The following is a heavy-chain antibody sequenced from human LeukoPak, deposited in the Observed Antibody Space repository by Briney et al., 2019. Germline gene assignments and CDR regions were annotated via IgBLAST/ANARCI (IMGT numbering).Heavy chain of an antibody. J-gene: IGHJ5*02. Sequence: GGSLRLSCAASGLTFTYYWMHWVRQAPGKGLVWVSRNGSDGSVTSYADSVKDRFTISRDNAKNTLYLTTISLRAEVTAVYYWAGVSGGWVSWGQGTLVTVSS. D-gene: IGHD6-19*01. CDR2: NGSDGSVT. V-gene: IGHV3-74*01. CDR1: GLTFTYYW. CDR3: AGVSGGWVS.